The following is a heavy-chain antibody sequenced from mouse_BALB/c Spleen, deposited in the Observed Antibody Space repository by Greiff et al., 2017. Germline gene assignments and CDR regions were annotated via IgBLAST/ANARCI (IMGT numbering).Heavy chain of an antibody. CDR1: GYSFTSYW. D-gene: IGHD1-2*01. V-gene: IGHV1-5*01. CDR2: IYPGNSDT. CDR3: TGTTATGFAY. Sequence: EVQLQQSGTVLARPGASVKMSCKASGYSFTSYWMHWVKQRPGQGLEWIGAIYPGNSDTSYNQKFKGKAKLTAVTSASTAYMELSSLTNEDSAVYYCTGTTATGFAYWGQGTLVTVSA. J-gene: IGHJ3*01.